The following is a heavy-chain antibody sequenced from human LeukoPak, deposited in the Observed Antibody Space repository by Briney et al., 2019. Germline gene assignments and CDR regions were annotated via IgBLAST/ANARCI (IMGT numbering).Heavy chain of an antibody. J-gene: IGHJ4*02. CDR3: ARGLGYCTSTTCLLPFDY. V-gene: IGHV3-21*04. D-gene: IGHD2-2*01. CDR1: GFSFSNFG. Sequence: GGSLRLSCAASGFSFSNFGMNWVRQAPGKGLEWVSSISSSSTSIFYADSVKGRFTASRDNSKNTLYLQMNSLRAEDTAMYYCARGLGYCTSTTCLLPFDYWGQGTLVTVSS. CDR2: ISSSSTSI.